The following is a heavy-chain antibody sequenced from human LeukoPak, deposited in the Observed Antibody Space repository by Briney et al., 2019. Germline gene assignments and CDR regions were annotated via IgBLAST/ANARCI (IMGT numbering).Heavy chain of an antibody. V-gene: IGHV4-59*01. J-gene: IGHJ4*02. CDR1: GGSISSYY. D-gene: IGHD5-24*01. Sequence: SETLSLTCTASGGSISSYYWSWIRQPPGKGLEWIGYNYYSGSTNYNPSLKSRVTISLDTSKNQFSLKLSSVTAADTAVYYCARISRDGYNYYFDYWGQGTLVTVSS. CDR2: NYYSGST. CDR3: ARISRDGYNYYFDY.